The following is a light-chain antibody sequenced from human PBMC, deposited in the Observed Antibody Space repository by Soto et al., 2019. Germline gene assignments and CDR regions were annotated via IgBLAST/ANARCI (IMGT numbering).Light chain of an antibody. J-gene: IGKJ5*01. Sequence: EIVMMQFPATLSVSPGERVTLSCRASQSVSNTYLAWYQQRPGQAPRLLIYGASNRATGIPDRFSGSGSGTELIITLRGLETEYFAVYYCQDRQYWPPITFGQGTRLEIK. CDR2: GAS. V-gene: IGKV3D-20*02. CDR3: QDRQYWPPIT. CDR1: QSVSNTY.